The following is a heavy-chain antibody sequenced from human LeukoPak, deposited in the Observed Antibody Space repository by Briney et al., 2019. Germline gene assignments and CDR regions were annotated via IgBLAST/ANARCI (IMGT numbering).Heavy chain of an antibody. Sequence: SETLSLTCTVSGDSISRYYWSWIRQPAGKGLEWIGRIYNGGIITYNPSLKSRVTMSIDTSNNQFSLRLRFVTAADTAVYYCARQGLELRYFDYWGQGTLVTVSS. CDR2: IYNGGII. CDR1: GDSISRYY. V-gene: IGHV4-4*07. CDR3: ARQGLELRYFDY. J-gene: IGHJ4*02. D-gene: IGHD3-9*01.